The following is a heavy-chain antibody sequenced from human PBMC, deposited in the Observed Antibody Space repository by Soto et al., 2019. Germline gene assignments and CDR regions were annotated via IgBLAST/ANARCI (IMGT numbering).Heavy chain of an antibody. CDR3: AKGSLLSSPRTLIGQGDAFDI. V-gene: IGHV3-23*01. CDR1: GFTFSSYA. Sequence: PGGSLRLSCAASGFTFSSYAMSWVRQAPGKGLEWVSAISGSGGSTYYADSVKGRFTISRDNSKNTLYLQMNSLRAEDTAVYYCAKGSLLSSPRTLIGQGDAFDIWGQGTMVTVSS. J-gene: IGHJ3*02. CDR2: ISGSGGST. D-gene: IGHD6-13*01.